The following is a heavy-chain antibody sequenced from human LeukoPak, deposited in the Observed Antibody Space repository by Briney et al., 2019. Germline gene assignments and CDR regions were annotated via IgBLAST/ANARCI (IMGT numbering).Heavy chain of an antibody. V-gene: IGHV1-3*01. Sequence: ASVKVSCKASGYTFTSYAMHWVRQAPGQRLEWMGWINAGNGNTEYSQKFQGRVTITRDTSASTAYMELSSLRSEDTAVYYCARGSFDPWGQGTLVTVSS. J-gene: IGHJ5*02. CDR1: GYTFTSYA. CDR3: ARGSFDP. CDR2: INAGNGNT.